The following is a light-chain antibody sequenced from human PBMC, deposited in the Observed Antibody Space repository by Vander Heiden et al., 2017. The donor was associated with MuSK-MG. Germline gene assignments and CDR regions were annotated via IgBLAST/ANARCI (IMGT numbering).Light chain of an antibody. CDR2: AAS. CDR3: RQRSDIPLT. CDR1: QSINNF. Sequence: IQLTHSPSSLSASVGDRVTITCRASQSINNFLNSYQQKPGKAPKLLIYAASNIQSAVPSRFSGSGSGRDVTLSIIRLLPEDYATDYCRQRSDIPLTFGGGTKVEIK. V-gene: IGKV1-39*01. J-gene: IGKJ4*01.